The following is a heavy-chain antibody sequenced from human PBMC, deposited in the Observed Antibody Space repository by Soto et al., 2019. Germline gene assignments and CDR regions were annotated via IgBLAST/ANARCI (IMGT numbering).Heavy chain of an antibody. CDR1: GFTFDDHA. Sequence: EVQLVESGGGLVQPGRSLRLSCAASGFTFDDHAMHWVRQVPGKGLEWVSAISWNSANIGYADSVKGRFTISRDNAKSSLDLPMNSLRPENTALYDGARDFLGGERPFCNNMDVWGQGTTVTVSS. D-gene: IGHD6-6*01. V-gene: IGHV3-9*01. CDR2: ISWNSANI. CDR3: ARDFLGGERPFCNNMDV. J-gene: IGHJ6*02.